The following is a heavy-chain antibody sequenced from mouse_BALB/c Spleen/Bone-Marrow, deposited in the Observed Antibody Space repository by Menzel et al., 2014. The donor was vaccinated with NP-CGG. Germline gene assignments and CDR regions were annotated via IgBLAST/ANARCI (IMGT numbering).Heavy chain of an antibody. V-gene: IGHV2-9*02. CDR2: IWGGGST. CDR1: GFSLTSYG. D-gene: IGHD2-1*01. CDR3: DRDRGGYDGNYVYAMDY. Sequence: VMLVESGPGLVAPSQSLSITCTVSGFSLTSYGVHWVRQPPGKGLEWLAAIWGGGSTNYNSALMSRLSISKDNSKSQVFIKMNSLQTDSTDMYYCDRDRGGYDGNYVYAMDYWGQGTSVTVSS. J-gene: IGHJ4*01.